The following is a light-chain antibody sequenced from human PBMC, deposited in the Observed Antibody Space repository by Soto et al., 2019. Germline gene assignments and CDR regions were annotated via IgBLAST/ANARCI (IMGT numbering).Light chain of an antibody. V-gene: IGKV3-15*01. J-gene: IGKJ2*01. CDR3: QVYQNWLYT. CDR2: GAS. Sequence: EIVMTQSPATLSVSPGERATLSCRASESVSFNLAWYQQKPDQAPRLLMYGASIRATGIPARFSGSGSGTEFTLTISSLQSEDFAVYYCQVYQNWLYTFGQGTKLEIK. CDR1: ESVSFN.